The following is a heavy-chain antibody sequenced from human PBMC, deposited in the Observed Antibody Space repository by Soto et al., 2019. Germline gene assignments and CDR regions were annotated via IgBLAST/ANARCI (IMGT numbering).Heavy chain of an antibody. Sequence: SETLSLTCTVSGGSISSSSYYWGWIRQPPGKGLEWIGSIYNSGSTYYNPSLKSQVTISVDTSKNQFSLKLSSVTAADKSVYYCARLGSSGWYSSAKGVFDDWGQGTLGTVS. V-gene: IGHV4-39*01. J-gene: IGHJ4*02. CDR2: IYNSGST. CDR3: ARLGSSGWYSSAKGVFDD. CDR1: GGSISSSSYY. D-gene: IGHD6-19*01.